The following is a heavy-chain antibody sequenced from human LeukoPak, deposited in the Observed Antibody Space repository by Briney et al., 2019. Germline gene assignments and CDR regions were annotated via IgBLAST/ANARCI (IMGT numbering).Heavy chain of an antibody. Sequence: SETLSLTRTVSGGSMSSSSYYWGWIRHPPGKGLEWSGSIYYSGSTYYNPSLKSRVTISGDTSKNQFSLKLRSVTAADTAVYYCARLEEGYSYYGMDVWGQGTPVTVSS. CDR1: GGSMSSSSYY. J-gene: IGHJ6*02. V-gene: IGHV4-39*07. CDR2: IYYSGST. CDR3: ARLEEGYSYYGMDV. D-gene: IGHD1-1*01.